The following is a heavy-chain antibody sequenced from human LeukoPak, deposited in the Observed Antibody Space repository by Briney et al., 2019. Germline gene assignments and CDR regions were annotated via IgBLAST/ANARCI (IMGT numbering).Heavy chain of an antibody. CDR1: GFTFSFYT. J-gene: IGHJ4*02. V-gene: IGHV3-30*02. CDR3: ARDKRGTYYYDSSGYYYGFDY. CDR2: IRYDGNIK. Sequence: GGSLRLSCAASGFTFSFYTMSWVRQAPGKGLEWVAFIRYDGNIKYYADSVKGRFTISRDNSKNTLYLQMNSLRAEDTAVYYCARDKRGTYYYDSSGYYYGFDYWGQGTLVTVSS. D-gene: IGHD3-22*01.